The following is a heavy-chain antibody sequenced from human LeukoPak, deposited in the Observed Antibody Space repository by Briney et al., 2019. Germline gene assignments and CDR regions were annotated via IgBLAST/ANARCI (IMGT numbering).Heavy chain of an antibody. J-gene: IGHJ4*02. CDR3: ARFSACGVECYSLDY. Sequence: PSETLSLTCSVSGGSINNYYWSWIRQPPGEGLEWIGDIYHSGRTNYNPSLMSRVTISLDTSKKQFSLRLTSVTAADTAVYYCARFSACGVECYSLDYWGQGALVTVSS. CDR1: GGSINNYY. CDR2: IYHSGRT. D-gene: IGHD2-21*01. V-gene: IGHV4-59*01.